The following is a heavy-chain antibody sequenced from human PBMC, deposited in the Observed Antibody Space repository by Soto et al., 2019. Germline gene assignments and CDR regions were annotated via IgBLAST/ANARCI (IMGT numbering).Heavy chain of an antibody. J-gene: IGHJ4*02. D-gene: IGHD6-6*01. V-gene: IGHV3-9*01. CDR3: AKDKRYSSSSSFDY. Sequence: GGSLRLSCAASGFTFDDYATHWVRQAPGKGLEWVSGISWNSGSIGYADSVKGRFTISRDNAKNSLYLQMNSLRAEDTALYYCAKDKRYSSSSSFDYWGQGTLVTVSS. CDR1: GFTFDDYA. CDR2: ISWNSGSI.